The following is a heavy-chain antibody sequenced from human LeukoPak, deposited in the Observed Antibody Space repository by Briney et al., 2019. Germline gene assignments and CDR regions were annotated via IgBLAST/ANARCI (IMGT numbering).Heavy chain of an antibody. V-gene: IGHV1-69*06. CDR2: IVPIFGTA. CDR1: GGTFSSYA. CDR3: AHRKGYCSGGSCYLLAFDI. J-gene: IGHJ3*02. Sequence: SVKVSCKASGGTFSSYAISWVRQAPGQGLEWMGGIVPIFGTANYAQKFQGRVTITADKSTSTAYMELSSLRSEDTAVYYCAHRKGYCSGGSCYLLAFDIWGQGTMVTVSS. D-gene: IGHD2-15*01.